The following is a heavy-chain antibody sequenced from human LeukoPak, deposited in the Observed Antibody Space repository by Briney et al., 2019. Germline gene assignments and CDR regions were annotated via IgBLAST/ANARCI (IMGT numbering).Heavy chain of an antibody. Sequence: PVKVSCKASGGTFSSYAISWVRQAPGQGLEWMGRIIPIFGTANYAQKFQGRVTITADKSTSTAYMELSSLRSEDTAVYYCARDRPPVRGVIFYLDYWGQGTLVTVSS. J-gene: IGHJ4*02. V-gene: IGHV1-69*06. D-gene: IGHD3-10*01. CDR2: IIPIFGTA. CDR1: GGTFSSYA. CDR3: ARDRPPVRGVIFYLDY.